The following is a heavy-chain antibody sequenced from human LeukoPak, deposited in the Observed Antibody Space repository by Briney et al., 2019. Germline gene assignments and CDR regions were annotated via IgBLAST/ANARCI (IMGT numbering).Heavy chain of an antibody. CDR3: ARDYYDSSGPSSY. Sequence: SETLSLTCTVSGGSISSYYWSWIRQPPGKGLEWIGYIYYSGSPNYNPSLKSRVTISVDTSKNQFSLKLSSVTAADTAVYYCARDYYDSSGPSSYWGQGTLVTVSS. D-gene: IGHD3-22*01. V-gene: IGHV4-59*01. CDR2: IYYSGSP. J-gene: IGHJ4*02. CDR1: GGSISSYY.